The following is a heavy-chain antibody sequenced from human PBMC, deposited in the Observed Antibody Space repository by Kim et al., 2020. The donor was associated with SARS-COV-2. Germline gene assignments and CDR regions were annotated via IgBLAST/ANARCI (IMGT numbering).Heavy chain of an antibody. CDR2: FDPEDGET. CDR3: ARGGGSSSWFDAFDI. V-gene: IGHV1-24*01. Sequence: ASVKVSCKVSGYTLTELSMHWVRQAPGNGLEWMGGFDPEDGETIYAQKFQGRVTMTEDTSTDTAYMELSSLRSEDTAVYYCARGGGSSSWFDAFDIWGQGTMVTVSS. J-gene: IGHJ3*02. CDR1: GYTLTELS. D-gene: IGHD6-13*01.